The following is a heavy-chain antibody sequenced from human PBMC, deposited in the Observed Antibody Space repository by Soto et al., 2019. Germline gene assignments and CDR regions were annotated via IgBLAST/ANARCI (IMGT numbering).Heavy chain of an antibody. J-gene: IGHJ5*02. CDR1: GFTFSSYA. D-gene: IGHD3-10*01. CDR2: ISGSGGST. Sequence: PGGSLRLSCAASGFTFSSYAMSWVRQAPGKGLEWVSAISGSGGSTYYADSVKGRFTISRDNSKNTLYLQMNSLRAEDTAVYYCAKAGLLWFGESRYWFDPWGQGTLVTVSS. V-gene: IGHV3-23*01. CDR3: AKAGLLWFGESRYWFDP.